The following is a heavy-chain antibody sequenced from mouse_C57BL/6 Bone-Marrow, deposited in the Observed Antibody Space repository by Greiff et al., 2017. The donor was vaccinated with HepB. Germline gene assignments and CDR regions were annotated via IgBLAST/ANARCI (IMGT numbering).Heavy chain of an antibody. CDR2: ISYDGSN. D-gene: IGHD4-1*01. V-gene: IGHV3-6*01. CDR3: AREEGLTGTDFDY. CDR1: GYSITSGYY. J-gene: IGHJ2*01. Sequence: EVQLQQSGPGLVKPSQSLSLTCSVTGYSITSGYYWNWIRQFPGTKLEWMGYISYDGSNNYNPFLKNRISITRDTSKNQFVLKLNSVTTEDTATYYGAREEGLTGTDFDYWGQGTTLTVSS.